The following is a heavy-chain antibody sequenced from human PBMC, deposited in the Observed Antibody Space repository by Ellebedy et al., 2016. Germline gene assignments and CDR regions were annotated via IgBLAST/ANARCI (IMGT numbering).Heavy chain of an antibody. CDR2: INPSGDST. J-gene: IGHJ4*02. CDR3: ARDVEMDY. D-gene: IGHD5-24*01. V-gene: IGHV1-46*01. CDR1: GYTFTSYY. Sequence: ASVKVSCKASGYTFTSYYMHWVRQAPGQGLEWVGMINPSGDSTSDTQKFQGRVTVTRDTSTSTVYMELSSLRAEETAVYYCARDVEMDYWGQGTLVTVSS.